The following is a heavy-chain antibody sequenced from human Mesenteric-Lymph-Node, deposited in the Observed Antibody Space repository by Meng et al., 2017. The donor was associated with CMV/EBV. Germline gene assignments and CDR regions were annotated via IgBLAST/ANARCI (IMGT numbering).Heavy chain of an antibody. V-gene: IGHV3-15*01. Sequence: GESLKISCAASGFTFRTTWMSWVRQAPGKGLDWVGRIKSRNAGGTADHGTPVKGRFTISRDDSKDTLYLQMNSLRVEDTAVYYCAKDYDFWSAYPDYFGMDVWGQGTTVTVSS. D-gene: IGHD3-3*01. CDR1: GFTFRTTW. CDR3: AKDYDFWSAYPDYFGMDV. CDR2: IKSRNAGGTA. J-gene: IGHJ6*02.